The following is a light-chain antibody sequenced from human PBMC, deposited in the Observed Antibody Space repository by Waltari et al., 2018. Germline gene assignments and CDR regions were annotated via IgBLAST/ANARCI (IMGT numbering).Light chain of an antibody. CDR3: SSYAATYNLV. V-gene: IGLV2-8*01. CDR2: EIT. Sequence: QSALTQPPSASGSPGQSITIACTGTSSDVGGSDFFSWSQQYPGKAPKLILYEITKRPSGVPDRFSGSKSGNTASLTVSGLQPEDEAEYFCSSYAATYNLVFGGGTKLTV. J-gene: IGLJ3*02. CDR1: SSDVGGSDF.